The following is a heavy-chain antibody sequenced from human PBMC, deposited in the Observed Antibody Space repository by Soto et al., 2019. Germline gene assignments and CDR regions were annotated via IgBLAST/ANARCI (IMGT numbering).Heavy chain of an antibody. J-gene: IGHJ6*03. CDR3: ARVLTVTTVARYYYYYHMDV. CDR2: MNPNSGNT. V-gene: IGHV1-8*01. Sequence: QVQLVQSGAEVKKPGASVKVSCKASVYTFTSYDINWVRQATGQGLEWMGWMNPNSGNTGYAQKFQGRVTMTRNTSIRPAHMELSSLKSEDTAVYYCARVLTVTTVARYYYYYHMDVWGKGTTVTVSS. D-gene: IGHD4-17*01. CDR1: VYTFTSYD.